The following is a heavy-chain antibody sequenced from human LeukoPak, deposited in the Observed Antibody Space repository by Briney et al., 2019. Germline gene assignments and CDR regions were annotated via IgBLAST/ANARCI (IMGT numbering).Heavy chain of an antibody. CDR1: GYTFTSYG. CDR2: IIPIFGTA. D-gene: IGHD4-23*01. Sequence: SVKVSCKASGYTFTSYGISWVRQAPGQGLERLGGIIPIFGTANYAQKFQGRVTITTDESTSTAYMELSSLRSEDTAVYYCARVVNPHRYYYMDVWGKGTTVTVSS. J-gene: IGHJ6*03. V-gene: IGHV1-69*05. CDR3: ARVVNPHRYYYMDV.